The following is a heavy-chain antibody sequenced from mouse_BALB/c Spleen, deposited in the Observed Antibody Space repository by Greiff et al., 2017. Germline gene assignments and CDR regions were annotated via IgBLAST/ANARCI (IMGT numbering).Heavy chain of an antibody. J-gene: IGHJ4*01. CDR2: ISDGGSYT. CDR1: GFTFSSYG. CDR3: ARAGARGAMDY. V-gene: IGHV5-6*02. Sequence: DVKLVESGGDLVKPGGSLKLSCAASGFTFSSYGMSWVRQTPDKRLEWVATISDGGSYTYYPDSVKGRFTISRDNAKNNLYLQMSSLKSEDTAMYYCARAGARGAMDYWGQGTSVTVSS.